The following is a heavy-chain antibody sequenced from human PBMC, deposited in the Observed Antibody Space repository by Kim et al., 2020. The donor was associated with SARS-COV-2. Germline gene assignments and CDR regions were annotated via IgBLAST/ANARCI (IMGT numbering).Heavy chain of an antibody. V-gene: IGHV3-33*05. J-gene: IGHJ6*02. Sequence: GGSLRLSCAASGFTFSSYGMHWVRQAPGKGLEWVAVISYDGSNKYYADSVKGRFTISRDNSKNTLYLQMNSLRAEDTAVYYCARERRYGSGSYYYYYGMDVWGQGTTVTVSS. CDR1: GFTFSSYG. CDR3: ARERRYGSGSYYYYYGMDV. CDR2: ISYDGSNK. D-gene: IGHD3-10*01.